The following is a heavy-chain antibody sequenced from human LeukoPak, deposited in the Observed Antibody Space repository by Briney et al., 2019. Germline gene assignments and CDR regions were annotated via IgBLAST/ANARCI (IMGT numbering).Heavy chain of an antibody. D-gene: IGHD5-18*01. V-gene: IGHV3-48*03. CDR1: GSTFSIYE. CDR2: IRSNGSTK. Sequence: PGGSLRLSCAASGSTFSIYEINWVRQAPRKGLEWVSHIRSNGSTKYYADSVKGRFTISRDNAKNSLYLKLSPVTAEDRAVYYCARDGYSYGFFDYWGQGSLVTVSS. J-gene: IGHJ4*02. CDR3: ARDGYSYGFFDY.